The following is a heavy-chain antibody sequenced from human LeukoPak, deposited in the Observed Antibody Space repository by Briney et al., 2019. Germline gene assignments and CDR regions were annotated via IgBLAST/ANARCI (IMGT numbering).Heavy chain of an antibody. CDR1: GFTFGSYA. CDR2: ISGSGGST. D-gene: IGHD2-2*01. CDR3: ATVGGFCPSSNCYAYFDY. V-gene: IGHV3-23*01. Sequence: PGRSLRLSCAASGFTFGSYAMSWVRQAPGKGLEWVSAISGSGGSTYYADYVKGRFTISRDISTNTLYLQMTSLGVDDTALYYCATVGGFCPSSNCYAYFDYWGQGSPVTVSS. J-gene: IGHJ4*02.